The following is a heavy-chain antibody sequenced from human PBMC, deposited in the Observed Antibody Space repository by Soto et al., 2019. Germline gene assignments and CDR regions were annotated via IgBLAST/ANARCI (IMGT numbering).Heavy chain of an antibody. V-gene: IGHV3-23*01. D-gene: IGHD2-21*02. J-gene: IGHJ4*02. CDR1: GFTFSSYA. CDR3: AKDIRGGDCD. Sequence: EVQLLESGGGLVQPGGSLRLSCADSGFTFSSYAMTWVRQAPGKGLEYVSSINAGGGSTYYAESVKGRFTISRDNSKNALYLQMSSLRAEDTAIYYCAKDIRGGDCDWGQGTLVTVSS. CDR2: INAGGGST.